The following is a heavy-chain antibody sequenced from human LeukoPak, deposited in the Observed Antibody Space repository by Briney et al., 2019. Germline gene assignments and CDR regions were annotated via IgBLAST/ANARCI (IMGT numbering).Heavy chain of an antibody. V-gene: IGHV3-64*04. CDR2: ISSNGGPT. Sequence: GGSLRLSCSASGFSFSSYAMHWVRQAPGKGLEYVSSISSNGGPTYYIDSVKGRFTISRDNSKNTLYLQMDSLRAEDTAVYFCARDDSNIVATTKAFDYWGQGTLVTVSS. J-gene: IGHJ4*02. D-gene: IGHD5-12*01. CDR3: ARDDSNIVATTKAFDY. CDR1: GFSFSSYA.